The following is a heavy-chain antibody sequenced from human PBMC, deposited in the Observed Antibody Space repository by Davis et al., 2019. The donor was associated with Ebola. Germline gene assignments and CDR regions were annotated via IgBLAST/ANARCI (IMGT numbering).Heavy chain of an antibody. D-gene: IGHD6-6*01. Sequence: GESLKISCKGSGYSFTSYWIGWVRQMPGKGLEWMGIIYPGDSDTSDSPSFQGHVTISADKSIRTAYLQWSSLKASDTAMYYCARHGIAARPRYNWFDPWGQGTLVTVSS. CDR3: ARHGIAARPRYNWFDP. CDR2: IYPGDSDT. V-gene: IGHV5-51*01. CDR1: GYSFTSYW. J-gene: IGHJ5*02.